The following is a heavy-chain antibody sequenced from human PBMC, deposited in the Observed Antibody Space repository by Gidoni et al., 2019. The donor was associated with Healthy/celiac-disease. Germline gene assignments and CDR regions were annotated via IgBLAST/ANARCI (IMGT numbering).Heavy chain of an antibody. J-gene: IGHJ4*02. Sequence: EVQLVESGGGLVKPGGSLRLSCAASGFTFSSYSMNWVRQAPGKGLEWVSSISSSSSYIYYADSVKGRFTISRDNAKNSLYLQMNSLRAEDTAVYYCARDRNYPFYFDYWGQGTLVTVSS. CDR2: ISSSSSYI. D-gene: IGHD4-4*01. V-gene: IGHV3-21*01. CDR3: ARDRNYPFYFDY. CDR1: GFTFSSYS.